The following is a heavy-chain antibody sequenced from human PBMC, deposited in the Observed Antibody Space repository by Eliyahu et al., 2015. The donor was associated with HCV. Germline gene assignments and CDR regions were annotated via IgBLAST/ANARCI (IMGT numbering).Heavy chain of an antibody. D-gene: IGHD5-18*01. J-gene: IGHJ3*02. CDR1: GGSFSGYY. Sequence: QVQLQQWGAGLLKPSETLSLTCAVYGGSFSGYYWSWIRQPPGKGLEWIGEINHSGSTNYNPSLKSRVTISVDTSKNQFSLKLSSVTAADTAVYYCARGAHVHTVMVKRAYDIWGQGTMVTVSS. CDR3: ARGAHVHTVMVKRAYDI. CDR2: INHSGST. V-gene: IGHV4-34*01.